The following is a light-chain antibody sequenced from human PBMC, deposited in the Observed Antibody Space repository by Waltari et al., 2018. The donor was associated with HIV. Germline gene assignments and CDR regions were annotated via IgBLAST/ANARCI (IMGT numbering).Light chain of an antibody. CDR3: CSYAHNDPWV. Sequence: HSALTQPASVSGSPGQSISISCNGSTSDIGGFKFVSWYQQCPGKPPKLLIYAVSDRPSGVSSRFSGSKSGNMASLTISGLQAEDEADYHCCSYAHNDPWVFGGGTRLTVL. V-gene: IGLV2-14*03. CDR1: TSDIGGFKF. CDR2: AVS. J-gene: IGLJ3*02.